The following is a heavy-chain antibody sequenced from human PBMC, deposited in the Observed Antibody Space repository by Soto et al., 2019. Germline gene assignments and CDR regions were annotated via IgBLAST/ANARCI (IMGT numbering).Heavy chain of an antibody. D-gene: IGHD6-13*01. CDR3: ARLGRYSRNEDY. V-gene: IGHV4-59*01. Sequence: PEETLSLTCTVSGGSISTYYWSWIRQPPGKGLEWIGYIYYSGTTNYSPSLQSRVTISVDTSKNQFSLKLSSVTAADTAVYYCARLGRYSRNEDYWGQGTLVTVSS. CDR2: IYYSGTT. J-gene: IGHJ4*02. CDR1: GGSISTYY.